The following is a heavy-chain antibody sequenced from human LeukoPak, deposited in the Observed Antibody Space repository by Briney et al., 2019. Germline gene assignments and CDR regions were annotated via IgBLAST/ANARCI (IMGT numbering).Heavy chain of an antibody. Sequence: QAGGSLRLSCAASGFTFSTYAMSGVRQAPGKGREWVAAISGGIMINTYYTDSVKGRFTISRDNSKNNLYLQMNSLRDDDTAVYYCAKDPVVGAPHVFDIWGQGTMVTVSS. D-gene: IGHD3-16*02. CDR1: GFTFSTYA. J-gene: IGHJ3*02. CDR3: AKDPVVGAPHVFDI. V-gene: IGHV3-23*01. CDR2: ISGGIMINT.